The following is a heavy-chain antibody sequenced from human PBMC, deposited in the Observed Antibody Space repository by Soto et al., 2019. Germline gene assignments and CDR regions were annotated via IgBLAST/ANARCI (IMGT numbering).Heavy chain of an antibody. V-gene: IGHV4-34*01. J-gene: IGHJ4*02. CDR3: ARVSGGCSSTSCYASLDY. Sequence: SETLSLTCAVYGGSFSGYYWSWIRQPPGKGLEWIGEINHSGSTNYNPSLKSRVTISVDTSKNQLSLKLSSVTAADTAVYYCARVSGGCSSTSCYASLDYWGQGTLVTVS. CDR2: INHSGST. CDR1: GGSFSGYY. D-gene: IGHD2-2*01.